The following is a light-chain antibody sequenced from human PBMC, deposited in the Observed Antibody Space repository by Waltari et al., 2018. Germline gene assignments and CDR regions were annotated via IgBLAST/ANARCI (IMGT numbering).Light chain of an antibody. CDR1: SSNIGSGYD. Sequence: QSVLTQPPSVSGAPGQRVTISCTGSSSNIGSGYDLHWYQQLPGNAPKLLIYGNVVRPAGVPDRFSASKSGTSASLAITGLQAEDEADYYCQSYDDSLSGWVFGGGTKVTVL. CDR3: QSYDDSLSGWV. CDR2: GNV. V-gene: IGLV1-40*01. J-gene: IGLJ3*02.